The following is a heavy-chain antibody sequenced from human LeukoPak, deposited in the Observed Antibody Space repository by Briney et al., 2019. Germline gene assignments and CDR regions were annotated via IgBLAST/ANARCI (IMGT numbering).Heavy chain of an antibody. CDR2: IYYSGST. CDR1: GGSISSYY. Sequence: SETLSLTCTVSGGSISSYYWSWIRQPPGKGLEWIGYIYYSGSTNYNPSLKSRVTISVDTSKNQFSLKLSSVTAADTAVYYRARDIGSRRIAAASYYYYMDVWGKGTTVTVSS. V-gene: IGHV4-59*01. CDR3: ARDIGSRRIAAASYYYYMDV. D-gene: IGHD6-6*01. J-gene: IGHJ6*03.